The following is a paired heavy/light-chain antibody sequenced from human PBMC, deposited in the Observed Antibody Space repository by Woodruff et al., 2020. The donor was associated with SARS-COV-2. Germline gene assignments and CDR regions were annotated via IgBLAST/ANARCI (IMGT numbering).Light chain of an antibody. V-gene: IGLV2-8*01. CDR1: SSDVGGYNY. CDR3: SSYAGSNNL. CDR2: EVS. J-gene: IGLJ2*01. Sequence: QSALTQPPSASGSPGQSVTISCTGTSSDVGGYNYVSWYQQHPGKAPKLMIYEVSKRPSGVPDRFSGSKSGNTASLTVSGLQAEDEADYYCSSYAGSNNLFGGGTKLTVL.
Heavy chain of an antibody. CDR2: IYHSGST. Sequence: QVQLQESGPGLVKPSETLSLTCTVSGYSISSGYYWGWIRQPPGKGLEWIGSIYHSGSTYYNPSLKSRVTISVDTSKNQFSLKLSSVTAADTAVYYCARHRILGNSDIVVVPAATIWFDPWGQGTLVTVSS. CDR3: ARHRILGNSDIVVVPAATIWFDP. CDR1: GYSISSGYY. D-gene: IGHD2-2*01. J-gene: IGHJ5*02. V-gene: IGHV4-38-2*02.